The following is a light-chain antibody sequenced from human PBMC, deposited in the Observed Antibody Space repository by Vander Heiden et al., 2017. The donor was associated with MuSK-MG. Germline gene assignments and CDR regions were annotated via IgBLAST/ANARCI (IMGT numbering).Light chain of an antibody. CDR1: QSISNY. CDR3: QQSYSTPRT. Sequence: DIQMTQSPSSLSAPVGDRVTITCRASQSISNYLDWYQQKPGKAPKLLIYSASTLQSGVPYRFSGSGSGTDFTLTISSLQPEDFATYYCQQSYSTPRTFGQGTKVEIK. CDR2: SAS. J-gene: IGKJ1*01. V-gene: IGKV1-39*01.